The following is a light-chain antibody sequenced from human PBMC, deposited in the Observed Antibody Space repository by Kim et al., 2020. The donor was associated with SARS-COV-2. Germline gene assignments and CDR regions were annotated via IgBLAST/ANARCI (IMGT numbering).Light chain of an antibody. Sequence: PGKTARTPFGGNNIGSNGVHWYQKKSGQGPVLVMYFDSDRPAEIPERFSASKSGNTATLTINKVEAGDEADYYCQVWDTSSDYQYVFGTGTKVTVL. J-gene: IGLJ1*01. CDR2: FDS. CDR1: NIGSNG. V-gene: IGLV3-21*04. CDR3: QVWDTSSDYQYV.